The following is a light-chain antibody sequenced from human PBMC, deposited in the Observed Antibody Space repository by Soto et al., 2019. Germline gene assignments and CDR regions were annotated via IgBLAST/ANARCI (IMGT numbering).Light chain of an antibody. V-gene: IGKV1-9*01. CDR1: QGISSY. CDR3: QQLNSYPWT. J-gene: IGKJ1*01. CDR2: AAS. Sequence: IQLTQSPSSLSASVGDRVTITCRASQGISSYLAWYQQKPGKAPKLLIYAASTLQSGVPSRFSGSGSGTDFTLTIISLQPEDCATYYCQQLNSYPWTFGQGTKVEIK.